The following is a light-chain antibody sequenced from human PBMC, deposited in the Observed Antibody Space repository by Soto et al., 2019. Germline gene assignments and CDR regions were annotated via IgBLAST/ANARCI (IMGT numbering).Light chain of an antibody. CDR2: GAS. CDR3: QHFGGTTFT. J-gene: IGKJ5*01. Sequence: EIVLTQSPGTLSLSPGEAATLSSRASQSVSSSYIAWYQQRPCQTPSLIIYGASTRATGIPDRFSGSGSGTHFTLTISRLEPGDFAVYYCQHFGGTTFTFGQGTRLEIK. V-gene: IGKV3-20*01. CDR1: QSVSSSY.